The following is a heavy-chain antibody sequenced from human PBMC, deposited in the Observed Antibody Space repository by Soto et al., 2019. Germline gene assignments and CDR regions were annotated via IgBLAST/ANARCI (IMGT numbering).Heavy chain of an antibody. V-gene: IGHV4-30-2*03. CDR2: ISYSGTA. D-gene: IGHD2-21*02. Sequence: PSETLSLTCAVSGGSVSNTAYSWTWTRQPPGKGLEWIGCISYSGTAYYSPSLAGRVTMSVDTSKNQFSVNLNSATTADTAVYFCGRPGGDFVLPSDYWGPGTLVTVSS. CDR3: GRPGGDFVLPSDY. J-gene: IGHJ4*02. CDR1: GGSVSNTAYS.